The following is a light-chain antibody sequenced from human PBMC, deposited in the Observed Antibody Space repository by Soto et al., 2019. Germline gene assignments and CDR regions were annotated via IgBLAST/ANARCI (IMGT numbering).Light chain of an antibody. CDR3: RQYNGYGET. CDR2: AAS. J-gene: IGKJ1*01. CDR1: QSISSW. Sequence: DIQMTQSPSTLSASVGDRVTITCRASQSISSWLAWYQQKPGKAPKLLIYAASTLQSGVPSRFSGSGSGTDFTLTISSLQPEDAATYYCRQYNGYGETFGQGTKVDIK. V-gene: IGKV1-5*01.